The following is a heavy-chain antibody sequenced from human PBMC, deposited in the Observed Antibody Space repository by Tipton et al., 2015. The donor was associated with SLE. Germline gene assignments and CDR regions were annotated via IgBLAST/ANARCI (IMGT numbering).Heavy chain of an antibody. J-gene: IGHJ6*03. CDR2: IYYSGST. D-gene: IGHD5-12*01. V-gene: IGHV4-59*12. CDR3: ARGRWVRNSGYGPYFSSYIDV. CDR1: GDSISNYY. Sequence: TLSLTCTVSGDSISNYYWNWIRQPPGKGLEWIGYIYYSGSTNYNPSLKSRVTMSVDTSKNQISLKLNSVTAADTAVYYCARGRWVRNSGYGPYFSSYIDVWGRGTTVIVSS.